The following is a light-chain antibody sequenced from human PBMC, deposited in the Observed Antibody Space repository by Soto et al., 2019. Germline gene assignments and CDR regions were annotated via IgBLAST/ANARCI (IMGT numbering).Light chain of an antibody. J-gene: IGKJ1*01. Sequence: IVMTQSPATLSVSPGERATLSCRASQSVSSNLAWYQQKPGQAPRLLIYGASTRATGIPARFSGSGSGTEFTLTISSLQSEDFAVYYCQHFGTFGQGTKVDIK. CDR1: QSVSSN. V-gene: IGKV3-15*01. CDR3: QHFGT. CDR2: GAS.